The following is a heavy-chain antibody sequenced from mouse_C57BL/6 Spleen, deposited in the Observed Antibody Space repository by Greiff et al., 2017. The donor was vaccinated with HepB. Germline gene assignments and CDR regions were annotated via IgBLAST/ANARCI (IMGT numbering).Heavy chain of an antibody. CDR2: ISSGSSTI. V-gene: IGHV5-17*01. CDR3: ARPGTTVVVDLYFDV. CDR1: GFTFSDYG. J-gene: IGHJ1*03. D-gene: IGHD1-1*01. Sequence: EVQGVESGGGLVKPGGSLKLSCAASGFTFSDYGMHWVRQAPEKGLEWVAYISSGSSTIYYADTVKGRFTISRDNAKNTLFLQMTSLRSEDTAMYYCARPGTTVVVDLYFDVWGTGTTVTVSS.